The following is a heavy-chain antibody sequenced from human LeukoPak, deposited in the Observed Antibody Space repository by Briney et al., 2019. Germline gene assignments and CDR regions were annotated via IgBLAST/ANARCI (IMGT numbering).Heavy chain of an antibody. J-gene: IGHJ5*02. V-gene: IGHV3-53*01. D-gene: IGHD3-3*01. CDR1: GFTVSDNY. CDR3: ARESTYYDFWSGYYASNWFDP. CDR2: IYSGGST. Sequence: GGSLRLSCAASGFTVSDNYMTWVRQAPGKGLEWVSVIYSGGSTYYADSVKGRFTISRDNSKNTLYLQMNSLRAEDTAVYYCARESTYYDFWSGYYASNWFDPWGQGTLVTVSS.